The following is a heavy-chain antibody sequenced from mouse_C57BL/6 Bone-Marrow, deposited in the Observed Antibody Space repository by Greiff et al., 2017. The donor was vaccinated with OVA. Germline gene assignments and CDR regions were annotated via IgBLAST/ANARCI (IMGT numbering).Heavy chain of an antibody. CDR2: INPGSGGT. J-gene: IGHJ3*01. V-gene: IGHV1-54*01. CDR3: ANSNYVAGFAY. D-gene: IGHD2-5*01. CDR1: GYAFTNYL. Sequence: VQLQQSGAELVRPGPSVKVSCKASGYAFTNYLIEWVKQRPGQGLEWIGVINPGSGGTNYNEKFKGKATLTADKSSSTAYMHISSLTSEDSAVYFCANSNYVAGFAYWGQGTLVTVSA.